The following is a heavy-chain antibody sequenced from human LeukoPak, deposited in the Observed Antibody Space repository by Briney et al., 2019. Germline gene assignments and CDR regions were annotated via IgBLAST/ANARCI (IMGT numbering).Heavy chain of an antibody. CDR3: ASSLDYGDYVAFDI. V-gene: IGHV3-33*01. D-gene: IGHD4-17*01. CDR1: GFTFSSYG. J-gene: IGHJ3*02. CDR2: IWYDGSNK. Sequence: GGSLRLSCAASGFTFSSYGMHWVRQAPGKGLEWVAVIWYDGSNKYYADSVKGRFTISRDNSKNTLYLQMNSLRAKDTAVYYCASSLDYGDYVAFDIWGQGTMVTVSS.